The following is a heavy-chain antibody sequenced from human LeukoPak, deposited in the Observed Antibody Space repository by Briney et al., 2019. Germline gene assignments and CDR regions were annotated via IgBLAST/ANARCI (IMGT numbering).Heavy chain of an antibody. CDR3: AALDHGHDY. CDR1: GLTFSSYW. J-gene: IGHJ4*02. CDR2: IISDGSST. V-gene: IGHV3-74*03. Sequence: PGGSLRLSCVASGLTFSSYWMHWVRQAPGKGLVWVSRIISDGSSTKCADSVKGRFTISRDNAKNTLYLQMNSLRAEDTAVYYCAALDHGHDYWGQGTLVTVSS.